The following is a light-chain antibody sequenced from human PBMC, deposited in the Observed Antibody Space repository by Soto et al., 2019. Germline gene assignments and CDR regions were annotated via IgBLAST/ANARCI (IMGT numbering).Light chain of an antibody. V-gene: IGKV1-33*01. CDR1: QDISNY. CDR3: QQYDNLLCT. CDR2: DAS. J-gene: IGKJ3*01. Sequence: DIQMTQSPSSLSASVGDRVTITCQASQDISNYLNWYQQKPRKAPKLLIYDASNLETGVPSRFSGSGSGTDFTFTISSLQPEDIATYYCQQYDNLLCTFGPGTKVDIK.